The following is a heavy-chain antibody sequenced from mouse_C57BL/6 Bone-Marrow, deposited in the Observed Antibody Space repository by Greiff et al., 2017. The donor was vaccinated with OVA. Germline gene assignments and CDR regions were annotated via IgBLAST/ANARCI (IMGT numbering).Heavy chain of an antibody. CDR1: GFTFSSYG. Sequence: EVKLMESGGDLVKPGGSLKLSCAASGFTFSSYGMSWVRQTPDKRLEWVATISSGGSYTYYPDSVKGRFTISRDNAKNTLYLQMSSLKSEDTAMYYCAIGFYALDYWCQGTSVTVSS. D-gene: IGHD2-14*01. CDR3: AIGFYALDY. J-gene: IGHJ4*01. V-gene: IGHV5-6*01. CDR2: ISSGGSYT.